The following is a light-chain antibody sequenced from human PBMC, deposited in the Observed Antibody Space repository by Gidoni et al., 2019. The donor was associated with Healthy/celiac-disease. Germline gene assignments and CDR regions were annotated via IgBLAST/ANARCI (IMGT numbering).Light chain of an antibody. J-gene: IGKJ1*01. Sequence: VMTQSPDSLALSLGERATINCKYSQSVLYSSNNKNYLAWYQQKPGQPPKLLIYWASTREAGVPERCSGSGSETDFTLTISSLQAEDVAVDYCQQYYSTPRTFGQGTKVEIK. CDR2: WAS. CDR1: QSVLYSSNNKNY. CDR3: QQYYSTPRT. V-gene: IGKV4-1*01.